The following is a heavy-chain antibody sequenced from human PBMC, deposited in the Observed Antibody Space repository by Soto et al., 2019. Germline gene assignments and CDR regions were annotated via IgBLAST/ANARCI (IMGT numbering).Heavy chain of an antibody. V-gene: IGHV1-18*01. CDR2: ISAYNGNT. Sequence: ASVKVSCKASGYTFTSYGISWVRQAPGQGLEWMGWISAYNGNTNYAQKLQGRVTMTTDTSTSTAYMELRSLRSDDTAVYYCARGKLPYSSSWYYPYYYGMDVWGQGTTVTVSS. CDR1: GYTFTSYG. CDR3: ARGKLPYSSSWYYPYYYGMDV. J-gene: IGHJ6*02. D-gene: IGHD6-13*01.